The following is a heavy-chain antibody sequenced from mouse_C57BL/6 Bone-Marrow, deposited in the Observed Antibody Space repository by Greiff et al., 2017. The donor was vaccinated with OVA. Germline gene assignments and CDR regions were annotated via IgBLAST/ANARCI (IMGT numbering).Heavy chain of an antibody. CDR1: GFSFNTYA. CDR3: VRHGISYAMDY. J-gene: IGHJ4*01. CDR2: IRSKSNNYAT. Sequence: EVQGVESGGGLVQPKGSLKLSCAASGFSFNTYAMNWVRQAPGKGLEWVARIRSKSNNYATYYADSVKDRFTISRDDSERMLYLQMNNLKTEDTAMYDCVRHGISYAMDYWGQGTSVTVSS. V-gene: IGHV10-1*01.